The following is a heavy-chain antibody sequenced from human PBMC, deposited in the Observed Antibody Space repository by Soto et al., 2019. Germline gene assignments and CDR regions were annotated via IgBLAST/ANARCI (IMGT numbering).Heavy chain of an antibody. Sequence: QVQLVESGGGVVQPGRSLRLSCAASGFTFSSFGMHWVRQAPGEGLEWVALIWYDGSNKYYADSVKGRFTISRDNSKNTLYLQMNSLRAEDTAMYYCARVDSSSTAATGFDYWGQGALVTVSS. V-gene: IGHV3-33*01. D-gene: IGHD6-25*01. CDR3: ARVDSSSTAATGFDY. CDR2: IWYDGSNK. J-gene: IGHJ4*02. CDR1: GFTFSSFG.